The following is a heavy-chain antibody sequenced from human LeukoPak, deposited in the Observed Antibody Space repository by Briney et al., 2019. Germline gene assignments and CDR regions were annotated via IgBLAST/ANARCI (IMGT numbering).Heavy chain of an antibody. J-gene: IGHJ4*02. D-gene: IGHD5/OR15-5a*01. CDR3: ARGHLYDYFDY. V-gene: IGHV4-30-2*01. CDR1: GGSISSGGYS. Sequence: SQTLSLTCAVSGGSISSGGYSWSWIRQPPGKGLEWIGYIYHSGSTYYNLSLKSRVTISVDRSENQFSLKLSSVTAADTAVYYCARGHLYDYFDYWGQGTLVTVSS. CDR2: IYHSGST.